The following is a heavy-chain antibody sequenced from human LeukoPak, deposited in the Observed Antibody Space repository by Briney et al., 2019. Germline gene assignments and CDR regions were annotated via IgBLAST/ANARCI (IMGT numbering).Heavy chain of an antibody. CDR2: IWYDGSNK. CDR1: GFTFSSYG. D-gene: IGHD3-10*01. Sequence: GGSLRLSCAASGFTFSSYGMHWVRQAPGKGLEWVAVIWYDGSNKYYADSVKGRFTISRDNSKNTLYLQMNSLRAEETAVYYCARDQATRGPGYGMDVWGKGTTVTVSS. V-gene: IGHV3-33*01. J-gene: IGHJ6*04. CDR3: ARDQATRGPGYGMDV.